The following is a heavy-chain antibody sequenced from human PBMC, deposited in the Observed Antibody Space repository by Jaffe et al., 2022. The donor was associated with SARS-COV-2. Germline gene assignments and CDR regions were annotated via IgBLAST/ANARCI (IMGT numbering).Heavy chain of an antibody. CDR3: ARSDSHNSGTFTPFDCFDI. V-gene: IGHV4-31*03. CDR1: GGSISSGNYY. Sequence: QVQLQESGPGLVKPSQTLSLICSVFGGSISSGNYYWSWIRQRPGKGLEWIGYIYYSGTTYCNPSLKSRVTISRDTSKNQFSLRLASVAAADTAVYYCARSDSHNSGTFTPFDCFDIWGQGTMLTVSS. CDR2: IYYSGTT. J-gene: IGHJ3*02. D-gene: IGHD3-10*01.